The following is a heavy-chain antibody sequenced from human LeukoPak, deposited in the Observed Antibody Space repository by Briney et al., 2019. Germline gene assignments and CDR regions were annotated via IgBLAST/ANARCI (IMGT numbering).Heavy chain of an antibody. CDR1: GFTLSDYY. D-gene: IGHD3-3*01. V-gene: IGHV3-11*01. J-gene: IGHJ5*02. CDR2: ISSSGSTI. CDR3: ARVGRGYDFWTGYRAANWFDP. Sequence: GGSLRLSCAASGFTLSDYYMSWIRQAPGKGLEWVSYISSSGSTIYYADSVKGRFTISRDNAKNSLYLQMNSLRAEDTAVYYCARVGRGYDFWTGYRAANWFDPWGQGTLVTVSS.